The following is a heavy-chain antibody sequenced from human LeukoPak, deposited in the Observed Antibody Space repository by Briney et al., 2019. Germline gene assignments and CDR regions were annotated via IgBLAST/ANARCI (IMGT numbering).Heavy chain of an antibody. V-gene: IGHV3-7*03. J-gene: IGHJ3*01. Sequence: PGGSLRLSCAASGFIFNNYWMNWVRQAPGKGLEWVASIKEDGREKLYVESLEGRLTIARDNAKGSLHLQMRNLRVEDTAVYYCTRALGHSVLAFDVWGQGTVVIVS. D-gene: IGHD3-16*01. CDR1: GFIFNNYW. CDR2: IKEDGREK. CDR3: TRALGHSVLAFDV.